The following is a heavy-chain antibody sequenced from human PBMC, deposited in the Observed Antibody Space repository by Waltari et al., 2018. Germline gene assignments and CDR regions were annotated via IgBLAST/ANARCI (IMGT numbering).Heavy chain of an antibody. CDR3: ARVEQREYYYYYGMDV. V-gene: IGHV1-3*01. Sequence: QVQLVQSGAEVKKPGASVKVSCKASGYTFTSYAMHWVRQAPGQRLAWMGWINAGNGNKKYSQKFQGRVTITRDTAASTAYMELSSLRSEDTAVYYCARVEQREYYYYYGMDVWGQGTTVTVSS. CDR1: GYTFTSYA. J-gene: IGHJ6*02. CDR2: INAGNGNK. D-gene: IGHD6-25*01.